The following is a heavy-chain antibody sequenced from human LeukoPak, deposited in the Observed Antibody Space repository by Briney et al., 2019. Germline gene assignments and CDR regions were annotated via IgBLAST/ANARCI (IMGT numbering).Heavy chain of an antibody. CDR3: AKVASTTRRHDAFDI. Sequence: ASVKVSCKASGYTFTSYGISWVRQAPGQGLEWMGWISAYNGNTNYAQKLQGRVTMTTDTSTSTAYMELRSLRSDDTAVYYCAKVASTTRRHDAFDIWGQGTLVTVS. CDR1: GYTFTSYG. J-gene: IGHJ3*02. CDR2: ISAYNGNT. V-gene: IGHV1-18*01. D-gene: IGHD1-1*01.